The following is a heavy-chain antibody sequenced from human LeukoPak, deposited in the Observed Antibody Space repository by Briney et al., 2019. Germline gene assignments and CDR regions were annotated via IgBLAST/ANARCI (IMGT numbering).Heavy chain of an antibody. J-gene: IGHJ1*01. CDR3: AKYPGYSSGWYEVRAEYFQH. D-gene: IGHD6-19*01. V-gene: IGHV3-15*01. CDR1: GFTFSNAW. CDR2: IKSKTDGGTT. Sequence: GGSLRLSCAASGFTFSNAWMSWVRQAPGKGLEWVGRIKSKTDGGTTDYAAPVKGRFTISRDDSKNTLYLQMNSLRAEDTAVYYCAKYPGYSSGWYEVRAEYFQHWGQGTLVTVSS.